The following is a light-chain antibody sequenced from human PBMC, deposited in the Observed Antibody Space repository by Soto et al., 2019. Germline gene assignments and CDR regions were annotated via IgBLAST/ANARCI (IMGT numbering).Light chain of an antibody. CDR2: DVS. V-gene: IGLV2-14*01. CDR3: GSYTGSMTLGV. CDR1: SGDIGGYDY. J-gene: IGLJ1*01. Sequence: QSALTQPASVSGSPGQSITISCTGTSGDIGGYDYVSWYQQHPGKAPKLMIYDVSNRPSGVSNRFSGSKSGNTASLTISGLQDEDEADYYCGSYTGSMTLGVFGTGTKVTVL.